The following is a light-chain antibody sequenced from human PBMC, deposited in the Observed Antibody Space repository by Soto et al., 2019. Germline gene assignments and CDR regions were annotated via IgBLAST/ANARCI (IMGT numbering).Light chain of an antibody. V-gene: IGKV3-20*01. J-gene: IGKJ4*01. CDR2: GAS. Sequence: EIVLTQSPGTLSLSPGERATLSCRASQSISNNYLAWYQQEPGQAPRLLIYGASSRATGIPDRFSGSGSATDFTLTISRLEPEDFAVYYCQQHGGSPLTFGGGTKVEIK. CDR1: QSISNNY. CDR3: QQHGGSPLT.